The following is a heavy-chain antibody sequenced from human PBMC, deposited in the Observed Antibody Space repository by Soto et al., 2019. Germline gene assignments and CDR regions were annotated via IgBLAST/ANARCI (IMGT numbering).Heavy chain of an antibody. V-gene: IGHV1-3*01. Sequence: SXKVSFKASGYTXNSYARNLVRQAPGQSLEWIGWINAGNGNTQYSQKFQGRVTISSGTSAITAYMELSSLRSEDTAVYYCARDRTGTTRYWGQGTLGTVS. CDR1: GYTXNSYA. D-gene: IGHD1-7*01. CDR2: INAGNGNT. J-gene: IGHJ4*02. CDR3: ARDRTGTTRY.